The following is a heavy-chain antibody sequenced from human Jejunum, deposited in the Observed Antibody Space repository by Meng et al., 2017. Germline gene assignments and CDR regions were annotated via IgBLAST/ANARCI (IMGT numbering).Heavy chain of an antibody. D-gene: IGHD2-21*01. CDR1: CGSMTGYY. J-gene: IGHJ5*02. CDR3: VRRRGGASSFFDL. CDR2: IHFTGTT. Sequence: VPPQVGAAGLLVPSEAPSLTCCVQCGSMTGYYWMWIRHAPPSELVYFGYIHFTGTTTYMPAVRSRLTISLDRSNNQLSLNLKPVTAADTGTYYCVRRRGGASSFFDLWGPGTLVTVSS. V-gene: IGHV4-34*01.